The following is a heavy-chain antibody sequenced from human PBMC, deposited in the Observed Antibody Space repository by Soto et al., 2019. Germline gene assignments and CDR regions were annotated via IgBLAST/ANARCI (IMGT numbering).Heavy chain of an antibody. J-gene: IGHJ3*02. Sequence: EVQLVESGGGLVQPGGSLRLSCAASGFTCSSYWMSWVRQAPGKGLEWVANIKQDGSEKYYVDSVKGRFTISRDNAKNSLYLQMNSLRAEDTAVYYCARAGRGSHAFDIWGQGTMVTVSS. D-gene: IGHD2-15*01. CDR3: ARAGRGSHAFDI. CDR2: IKQDGSEK. CDR1: GFTCSSYW. V-gene: IGHV3-7*01.